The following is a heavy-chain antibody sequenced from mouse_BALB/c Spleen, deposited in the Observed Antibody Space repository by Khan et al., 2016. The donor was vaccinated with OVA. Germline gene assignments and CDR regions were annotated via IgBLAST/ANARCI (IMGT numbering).Heavy chain of an antibody. J-gene: IGHJ4*01. D-gene: IGHD1-2*01. CDR1: GFSLTCYG. Sequence: QVQLKEPGPGLVAPSQSLSITCTVSGFSLTCYGVNWVRQPPGMGLAWLGVLCGDGRPNYHSTLLSRLSLSNATSQSPVFFTLSSPQTDDTATYFWAKLGTAKYYAMDYQGRGTSDTVSS. V-gene: IGHV2-3*01. CDR2: LCGDGRP. CDR3: AKLGTAKYYAMDY.